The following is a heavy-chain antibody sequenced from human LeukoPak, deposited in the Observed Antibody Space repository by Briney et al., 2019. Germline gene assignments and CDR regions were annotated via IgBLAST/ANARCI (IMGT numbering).Heavy chain of an antibody. CDR2: ISSTSSSI. CDR3: ARFARYYDILTGSFDY. J-gene: IGHJ4*02. V-gene: IGHV3-21*01. CDR1: GFTFSSYS. D-gene: IGHD3-9*01. Sequence: GGSLRLSCAASGFTFSSYSMNWVRQAPGTGLEWVSSISSTSSSITYADSVKGRFTISRDNANNSMYLQMDSLRAEDTAVYYCARFARYYDILTGSFDYWGQGTLVTVSS.